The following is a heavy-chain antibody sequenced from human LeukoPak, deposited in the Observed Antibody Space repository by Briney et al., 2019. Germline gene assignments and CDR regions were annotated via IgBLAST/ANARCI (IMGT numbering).Heavy chain of an antibody. CDR1: GFTFSSLS. D-gene: IGHD1-1*01. CDR2: ITYDGSNK. V-gene: IGHV3-30-3*01. CDR3: TRGVGTPRWACYYGMDV. Sequence: GALRPSCAASGFTFSSLSMHWVRQAPGKGLGGVAGITYDGSNKYYADSVKGRFTISRDNSKNTLYLQMNSLRAEDTAVYYCTRGVGTPRWACYYGMDVWGQGTTVTVSS. J-gene: IGHJ6*02.